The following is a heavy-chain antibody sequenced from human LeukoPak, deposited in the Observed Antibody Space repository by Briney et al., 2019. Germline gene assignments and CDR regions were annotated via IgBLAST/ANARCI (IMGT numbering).Heavy chain of an antibody. CDR2: ISSSSSYI. CDR3: ARVWGSGYSYGLDY. CDR1: GFTFSSSS. V-gene: IGHV3-21*01. D-gene: IGHD5-18*01. J-gene: IGHJ4*02. Sequence: GGSLRLSCAASGFTFSSSSMNWVRKAPGKGLEWVSSISSSSSYIYYADSVKGRFTISRDNAKNSLYLQMNSLRAEDTAVYYCARVWGSGYSYGLDYWGQGTLVTVSS.